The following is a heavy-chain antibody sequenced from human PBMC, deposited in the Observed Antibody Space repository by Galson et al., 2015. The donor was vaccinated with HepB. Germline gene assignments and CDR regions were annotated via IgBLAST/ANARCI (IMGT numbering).Heavy chain of an antibody. CDR2: ISGSGGST. D-gene: IGHD3-16*01. V-gene: IGHV3-23*01. J-gene: IGHJ6*02. CDR3: ARDWGSNYYYFGMDV. Sequence: SLRLSCAASGFTFSSYAMSWVRQAPGKGLEWVSAISGSGGSTYYADSVKGRFAISRDDSKNTLYLEVNSLRADDTAVYHCARDWGSNYYYFGMDVWGQGTTVTVSS. CDR1: GFTFSSYA.